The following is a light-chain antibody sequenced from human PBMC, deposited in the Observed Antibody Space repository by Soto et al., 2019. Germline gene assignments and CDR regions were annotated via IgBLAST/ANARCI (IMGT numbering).Light chain of an antibody. CDR1: QDIGTY. CDR2: AAS. J-gene: IGKJ5*01. Sequence: DIQMTQSPSSLSASIGDSVIITCRASQDIGTYLNWYQHKPGKAPKHLIYAASSLQTGVPSRFTGSGSGTDSTLTIDSLQPDDFATYYCQHSYTTPRITFGQGTRLEIK. V-gene: IGKV1-39*01. CDR3: QHSYTTPRIT.